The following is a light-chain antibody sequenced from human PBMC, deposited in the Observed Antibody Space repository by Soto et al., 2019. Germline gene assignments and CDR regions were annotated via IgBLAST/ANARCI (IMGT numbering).Light chain of an antibody. J-gene: IGKJ5*01. CDR2: GAS. Sequence: EIVLTQSPGTLSLSPGERATLSCMASQSVSNNYIAWYQQRPGQTPSLLIYGASTRATGIPDRFSGSGSGTHFTLTISRLEPGDFAVYYCQHFGGTTSTFGQGTRLEIK. CDR1: QSVSNNY. V-gene: IGKV3-20*01. CDR3: QHFGGTTST.